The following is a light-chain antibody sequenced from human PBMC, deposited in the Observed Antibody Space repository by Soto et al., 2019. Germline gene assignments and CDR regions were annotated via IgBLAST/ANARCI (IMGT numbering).Light chain of an antibody. J-gene: IGKJ5*01. CDR3: QQRSNCPIT. CDR1: QTISSW. V-gene: IGKV1-5*03. Sequence: DIQMTQSPSTLSASVGDRVTITCRASQTISSWLAWYQQKPGKAPKLLIYKASTLKSGVPSRFSGSGSGTDFTLTISSLEPEDFAVYYCQQRSNCPITFGQGTRLEIK. CDR2: KAS.